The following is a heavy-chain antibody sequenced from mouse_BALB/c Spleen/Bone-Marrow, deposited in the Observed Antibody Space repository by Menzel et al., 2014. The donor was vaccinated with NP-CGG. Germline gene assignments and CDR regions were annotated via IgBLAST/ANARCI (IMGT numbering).Heavy chain of an antibody. D-gene: IGHD3-2*01. V-gene: IGHV1-54*03. CDR3: AREWTARAVDY. CDR1: GYAFTNYL. Sequence: VQLQQSGAELVRPGTSVKVSCKASGYAFTNYLIEWVKQRPGQGLEWIGVINPGSGSANYNEKFKGKATLTADKSSSTAYMQLSSLTSDDSAVYFCAREWTARAVDYWGQGTTLTVSS. CDR2: INPGSGSA. J-gene: IGHJ2*01.